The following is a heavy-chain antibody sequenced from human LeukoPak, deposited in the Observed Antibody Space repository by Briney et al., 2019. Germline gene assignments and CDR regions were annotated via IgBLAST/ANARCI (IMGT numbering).Heavy chain of an antibody. CDR1: SDSISSYY. J-gene: IGHJ5*02. D-gene: IGHD3-10*01. V-gene: IGHV4-59*01. Sequence: SETLSLTCTVSSDSISSYYWSWIRQPPGKGLEWIGYIYYSGTTKYNPSLKSRVTISIDTSKNQFSLKLSSVTAADTAVYYCARQYYYGSGSYYLNWFDPWGQGTLVTVSS. CDR2: IYYSGTT. CDR3: ARQYYYGSGSYYLNWFDP.